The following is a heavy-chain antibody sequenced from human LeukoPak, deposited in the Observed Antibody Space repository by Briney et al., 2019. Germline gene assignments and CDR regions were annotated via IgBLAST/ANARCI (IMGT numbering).Heavy chain of an antibody. J-gene: IGHJ4*02. CDR1: GFTFGKYW. CDR2: IKLDGSEK. Sequence: PGGSLRLSCVASGFTFGKYWMSWVRQAPGKGLEWVANIKLDGSEKNYVDSVKGRFTISRDNAKNSLYLQMNSLRAEDTAVYYCARVLADEYYYDSSGYRGYYFDYWGQGTLVTVSS. V-gene: IGHV3-7*03. D-gene: IGHD3-22*01. CDR3: ARVLADEYYYDSSGYRGYYFDY.